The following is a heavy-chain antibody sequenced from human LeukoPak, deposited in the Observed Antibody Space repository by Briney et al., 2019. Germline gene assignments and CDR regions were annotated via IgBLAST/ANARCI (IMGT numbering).Heavy chain of an antibody. CDR1: GFTFSSYS. CDR3: ARGDSSSWYYHYYYYMDV. Sequence: PGGSLRLSCAASGFTFSSYSMNWVRQAPGKGLEWVSSISNSSSYIYYADSVKGRFTISRDNAKNSLYLQMNSLRAEDTAVYYCARGDSSSWYYHYYYYMDVWGKGTTVTVSS. V-gene: IGHV3-21*01. J-gene: IGHJ6*03. CDR2: ISNSSSYI. D-gene: IGHD6-13*01.